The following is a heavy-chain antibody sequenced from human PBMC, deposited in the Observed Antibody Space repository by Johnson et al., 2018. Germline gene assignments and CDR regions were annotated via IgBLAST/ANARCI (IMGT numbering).Heavy chain of an antibody. CDR1: GFTFSNYW. V-gene: IGHV3-74*01. J-gene: IGHJ3*02. CDR2: INSDGSTT. D-gene: IGHD3-3*02. Sequence: VQLQESGGGLVQPGGSLRLSCVASGFTFSNYWLHWVRQAPGKGLVWVSRINSDGSTTNYADSVKGRFTISRYNAKNTLYLQMNSLRAEDTAVYYCARGFSDAFDIWGQGTMVTVSS. CDR3: ARGFSDAFDI.